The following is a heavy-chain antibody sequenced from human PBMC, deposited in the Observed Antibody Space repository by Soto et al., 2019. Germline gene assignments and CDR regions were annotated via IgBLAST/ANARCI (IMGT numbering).Heavy chain of an antibody. V-gene: IGHV3-30-3*01. D-gene: IGHD2-15*01. CDR3: TTDAVVGVVAVGGMDV. Sequence: QVQMVESGGGVVQPGRSLRLSCAASGFTFSSYAMHWVRQAPGKGLEWVAVISYDGSNNFYADSVKGRFTISRDNSKNTLYLQMRSLKTEETAVYYCTTDAVVGVVAVGGMDVWGQGTTVTVSS. J-gene: IGHJ6*02. CDR2: ISYDGSNN. CDR1: GFTFSSYA.